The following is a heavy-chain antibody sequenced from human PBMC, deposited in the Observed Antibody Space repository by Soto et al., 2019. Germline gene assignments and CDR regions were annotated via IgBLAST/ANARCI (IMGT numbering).Heavy chain of an antibody. Sequence: SVKVSCKASGGTFSSYAISWVRQAPGQVLEWMGGIIPIFGTANYAQKFQGRVTITADKSTSTAYMELSSLRSEDTAVYYCLRYCSSTSCSPDYYYGMDVWGQGTTVTVSS. CDR1: GGTFSSYA. CDR3: LRYCSSTSCSPDYYYGMDV. D-gene: IGHD2-2*01. CDR2: IIPIFGTA. V-gene: IGHV1-69*06. J-gene: IGHJ6*02.